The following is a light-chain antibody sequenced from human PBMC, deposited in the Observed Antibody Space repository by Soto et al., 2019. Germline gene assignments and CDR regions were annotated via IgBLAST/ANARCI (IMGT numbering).Light chain of an antibody. CDR2: KAS. CDR3: QHYNSYPIT. V-gene: IGKV1-5*03. CDR1: QSISPW. J-gene: IGKJ5*01. Sequence: DTQMTQSPSTLSASVGDRVTITCRASQSISPWLAWYQQKPGKAPKLLIYKASSLESGVPSRFSGSGSGTEFTLTISSLQPEDFATYYCQHYNSYPITFGQGTRLEIK.